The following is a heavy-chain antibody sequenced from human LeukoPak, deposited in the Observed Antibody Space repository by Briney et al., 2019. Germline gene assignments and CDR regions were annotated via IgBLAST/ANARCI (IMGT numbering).Heavy chain of an antibody. CDR1: GFTFSSYA. CDR3: AKDSLLLLWSY. CDR2: ISGSGGST. J-gene: IGHJ4*02. Sequence: GGSLRLSCAASGFTFSSYAMSWVRQAPGKGLEWVSAISGSGGSTYYADSVKGRFTISRDNSKNTLYLQINSLRAEDTAVYYCAKDSLLLLWSYWGQGTLVTVSS. V-gene: IGHV3-23*01. D-gene: IGHD3-10*01.